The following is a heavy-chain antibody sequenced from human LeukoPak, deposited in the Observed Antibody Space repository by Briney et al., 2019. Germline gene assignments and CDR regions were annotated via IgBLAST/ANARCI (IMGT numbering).Heavy chain of an antibody. D-gene: IGHD6-19*01. J-gene: IGHJ4*02. CDR3: AKGEQWLVLWFDY. Sequence: GGSLRLSCAASGFTFSSYAMSWVRQAPGKGLEWVSAISGSGGSTYNADSVKGRFTISRDNSRNTLYLQMNSLRAEDTAVYYCAKGEQWLVLWFDYWGQGTLVTVSS. V-gene: IGHV3-23*01. CDR2: ISGSGGST. CDR1: GFTFSSYA.